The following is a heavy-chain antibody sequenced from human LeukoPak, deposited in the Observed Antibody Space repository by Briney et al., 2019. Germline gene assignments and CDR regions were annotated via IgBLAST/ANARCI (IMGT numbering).Heavy chain of an antibody. V-gene: IGHV4-59*01. CDR3: ARNPPRYNWNDSWFDP. Sequence: TMNLTCTVSGGPIRRDYWTWMRQPQGKELEWIGYIYYSGSTNYNPSLKSRVTISVDTSKNQFSLKLSSVTAADTAVYYCARNPPRYNWNDSWFDPWGQGTLVTVSS. J-gene: IGHJ5*02. CDR1: GGPIRRDY. D-gene: IGHD1-1*01. CDR2: IYYSGST.